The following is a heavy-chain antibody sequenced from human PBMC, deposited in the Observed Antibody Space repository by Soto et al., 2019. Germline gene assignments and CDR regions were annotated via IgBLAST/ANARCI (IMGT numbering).Heavy chain of an antibody. J-gene: IGHJ6*02. Sequence: EASLKVSCNSSGGTFSSYAISWVRQAPGQGLEWMGGINSFFGKASYAQKFQGRVMITADKSTSKAYMELSSMRSEATAVYYCARVYRHYYYFGMDVWGQGTTVTVYS. V-gene: IGHV1-69*06. CDR3: ARVYRHYYYFGMDV. CDR1: GGTFSSYA. D-gene: IGHD2-2*01. CDR2: INSFFGKA.